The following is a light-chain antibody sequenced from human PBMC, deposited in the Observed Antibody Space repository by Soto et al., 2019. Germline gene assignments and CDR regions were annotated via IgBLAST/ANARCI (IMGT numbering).Light chain of an antibody. CDR1: QGISSY. J-gene: IGKJ1*01. CDR2: AAS. V-gene: IGKV1-9*01. CDR3: QQYNNWLTWT. Sequence: DIQLTQSPSFLSASVGDRVTITCRASQGISSYLAWYQQKPGKAPKLLIYAASTLQSGVPSRFSGSGSGTEFTLTISSLQPEDFAVYYCQQYNNWLTWTFGQGTKVDIK.